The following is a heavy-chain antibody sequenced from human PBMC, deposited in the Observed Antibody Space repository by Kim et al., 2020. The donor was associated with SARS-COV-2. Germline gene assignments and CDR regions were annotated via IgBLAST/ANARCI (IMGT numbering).Heavy chain of an antibody. V-gene: IGHV3-64*01. CDR2: ISSNGGNT. CDR3: ARDQRLSIFGVVIMREYYFDS. Sequence: GGSLRLSCAASGFTFSSYAMHWVRQAPGKGLEYVSAISSNGGNTYYASSVKGRFTISRDNSKNTLYLQMGSLRAEDMAVYYCARDQRLSIFGVVIMREYYFDSWGQGTLVTVSS. D-gene: IGHD3-3*01. J-gene: IGHJ4*02. CDR1: GFTFSSYA.